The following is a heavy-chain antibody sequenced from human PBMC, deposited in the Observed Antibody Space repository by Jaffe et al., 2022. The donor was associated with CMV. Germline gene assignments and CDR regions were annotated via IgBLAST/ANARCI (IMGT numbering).Heavy chain of an antibody. CDR3: AKVGAEYSSSPTNFDY. CDR2: ISGSGGST. D-gene: IGHD6-6*01. V-gene: IGHV3-23*04. CDR1: GFTFSSYA. J-gene: IGHJ4*02. Sequence: EVQLVESGGGLVQPGGSLRLSCAASGFTFSSYAMSWVRQAPGKGLEWVSAISGSGGSTYYADSVKGRFTISRDNSKNTLYLQMNSLRAEDTAVYYCAKVGAEYSSSPTNFDYWGQGTLVTVSS.